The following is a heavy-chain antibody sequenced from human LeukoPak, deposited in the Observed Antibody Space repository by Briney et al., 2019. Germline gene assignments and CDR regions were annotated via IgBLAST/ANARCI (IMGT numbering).Heavy chain of an antibody. V-gene: IGHV1-3*01. Sequence: VASVKVSCKASGYTFTSYYMHWVRQAPGQRLEWMGWINAGNGNTKYSQKFQGRVTITRDTSASTAYMELSSLRSEDTAVYYCARPLWFGEAIGYFQHWGQGTLVTVSS. CDR3: ARPLWFGEAIGYFQH. CDR1: GYTFTSYY. CDR2: INAGNGNT. D-gene: IGHD3-10*01. J-gene: IGHJ1*01.